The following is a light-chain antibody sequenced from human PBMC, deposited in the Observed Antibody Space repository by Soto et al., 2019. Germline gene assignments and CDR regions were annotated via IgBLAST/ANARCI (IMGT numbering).Light chain of an antibody. CDR1: QSFSTY. Sequence: DFQMTQSPSSLSASVGDRVTITCLASQSFSTYLAWYQQKTGRAPRRLIYAASNLQSGVPSRFSGSGSGTEFTLTINSLQPEDFATYYCLEHSLYPLLTFGGGTKVDIK. J-gene: IGKJ4*01. CDR2: AAS. V-gene: IGKV1-17*01. CDR3: LEHSLYPLLT.